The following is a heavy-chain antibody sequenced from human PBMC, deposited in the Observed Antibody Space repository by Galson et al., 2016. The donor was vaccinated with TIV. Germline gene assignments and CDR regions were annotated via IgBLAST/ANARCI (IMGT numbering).Heavy chain of an antibody. J-gene: IGHJ4*02. CDR1: GFTFGSYD. D-gene: IGHD2-21*01. V-gene: IGHV3-30*03. Sequence: SLRLSCAASGFTFGSYDMYWVRQAPGKGLEWVALISYDGSEKSYGDSVKGRFTVSRHNYRNTLYLDMSNLRTEDTAVYYCARPPYCGGDCYKYDYWGQGTLVTVSS. CDR2: ISYDGSEK. CDR3: ARPPYCGGDCYKYDY.